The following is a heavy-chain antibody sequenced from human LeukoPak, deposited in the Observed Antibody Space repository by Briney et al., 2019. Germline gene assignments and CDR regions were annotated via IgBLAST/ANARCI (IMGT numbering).Heavy chain of an antibody. CDR1: GYTFTSYD. J-gene: IGHJ4*02. CDR2: MNPNSGNT. CDR3: ARVYYDILTGYANFDY. D-gene: IGHD3-9*01. Sequence: VASVKVSCKASGYTFTSYDINWVRQATGQGPEWMGWMNPNSGNTGYAQKFQGRVTMTRNTSISTAYMELSSLRSEDTAVYYCARVYYDILTGYANFDYWGQGTLVTVSS. V-gene: IGHV1-8*01.